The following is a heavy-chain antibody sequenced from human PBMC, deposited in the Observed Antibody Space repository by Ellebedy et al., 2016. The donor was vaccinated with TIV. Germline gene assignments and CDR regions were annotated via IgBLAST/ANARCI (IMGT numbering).Heavy chain of an antibody. V-gene: IGHV4-59*01. D-gene: IGHD3-10*01. CDR2: ISNTGNT. J-gene: IGHJ4*02. CDR3: ARDRRGSYDF. Sequence: MPSETLSLTCIVSGASISSYFWSWIRQPPGKGLEWIGYISNTGNTNYNPSLKSRVSISLDTSRSQFSLSLTSVTAADTAVYFCARDRRGSYDFWGQGTLIAVSS. CDR1: GASISSYF.